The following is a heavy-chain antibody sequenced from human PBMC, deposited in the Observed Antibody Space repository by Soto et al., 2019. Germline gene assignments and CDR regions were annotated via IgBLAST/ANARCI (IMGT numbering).Heavy chain of an antibody. J-gene: IGHJ4*02. CDR2: INGVGTYT. CDR1: GFTFSNYW. V-gene: IGHV3-74*01. Sequence: EVQLVESGGGSAQPGGSLRLSCAASGFTFSNYWIHWVRQAPGKGPMWVSRINGVGTYTNYADSVRGRFSISRDNSENTVYLQMNSLRAEDTARYYGVRDFRSSDFWGQGTPVTVSS. D-gene: IGHD3-3*01. CDR3: VRDFRSSDF.